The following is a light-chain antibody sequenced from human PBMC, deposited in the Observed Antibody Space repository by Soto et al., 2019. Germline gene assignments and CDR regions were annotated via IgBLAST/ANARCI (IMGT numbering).Light chain of an antibody. CDR3: AAWDDSLNGVL. V-gene: IGLV1-44*01. CDR2: NDN. J-gene: IGLJ2*01. Sequence: QSVLTQPPSASGTPGQRVTISCSGSSSNIGSNTVIWYQQLPGTAPKLLIYNDNQRPSGVPDRFSGSKSGTSASLAISGLQSEDEADYYCAAWDDSLNGVLFGGGTKLTVL. CDR1: SSNIGSNT.